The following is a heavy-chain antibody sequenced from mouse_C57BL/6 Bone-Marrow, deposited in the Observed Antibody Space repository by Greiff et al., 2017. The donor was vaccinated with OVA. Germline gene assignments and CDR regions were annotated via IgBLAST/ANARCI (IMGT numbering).Heavy chain of an antibody. CDR1: GFNIKDAY. CDR2: IDPENGDT. V-gene: IGHV14-4*01. Sequence: VQLKESGAELVRPGASVKLSCTASGFNIKDAYMHWVKQRPEQGLEWIGWIDPENGDTEYASKFQGKATITADTSSNTAYLQLSSLTSEDTAVYYCTTHYGSSSGYFDYWGQGTTLTVSS. J-gene: IGHJ2*01. CDR3: TTHYGSSSGYFDY. D-gene: IGHD1-1*01.